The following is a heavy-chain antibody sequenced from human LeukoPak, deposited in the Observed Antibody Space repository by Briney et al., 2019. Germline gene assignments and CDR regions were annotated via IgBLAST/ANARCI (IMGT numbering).Heavy chain of an antibody. J-gene: IGHJ4*02. Sequence: PSETLSLTCTVSGGSISSSSYYWGWIRQPPGKGLEWIGSVYFSGSTYYNPSLKSRVTISVDTSKNQFSLKLSSVTAADTAVYYCARGGGWVYEPYYFDYWGQGTLVTVSS. V-gene: IGHV4-39*07. CDR3: ARGGGWVYEPYYFDY. CDR2: VYFSGST. D-gene: IGHD5/OR15-5a*01. CDR1: GGSISSSSYY.